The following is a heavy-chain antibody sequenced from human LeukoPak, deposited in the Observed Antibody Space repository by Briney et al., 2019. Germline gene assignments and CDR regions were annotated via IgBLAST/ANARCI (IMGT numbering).Heavy chain of an antibody. Sequence: NPSETLSLTCAVYGGSFSGYSWSWIRQPAGKGLEWIGRIYSSGSTNYNSSLKSRVTMSVDTSKNQFSLTLSSVTAADTALYYCARRGSGDSFDTWGQGTLVIVSS. CDR2: IYSSGST. J-gene: IGHJ5*02. D-gene: IGHD3-22*01. V-gene: IGHV4-59*10. CDR1: GGSFSGYS. CDR3: ARRGSGDSFDT.